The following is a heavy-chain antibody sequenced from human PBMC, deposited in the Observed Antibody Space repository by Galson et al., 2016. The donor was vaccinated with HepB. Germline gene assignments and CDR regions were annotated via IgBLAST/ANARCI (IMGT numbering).Heavy chain of an antibody. CDR1: GYTSNSDG. J-gene: IGHJ6*02. Sequence: SVKVSCKAFGYTSNSDGVTWVRQAPGQGLEWMAWISDYNGNTNYAQKLQGRVTMTTDTSTSTAYMEPRSLRSDDTAVYYCARGPITRPTLGVWGRGTAVTVS. CDR3: ARGPITRPTLGV. V-gene: IGHV1-18*01. D-gene: IGHD5-24*01. CDR2: ISDYNGNT.